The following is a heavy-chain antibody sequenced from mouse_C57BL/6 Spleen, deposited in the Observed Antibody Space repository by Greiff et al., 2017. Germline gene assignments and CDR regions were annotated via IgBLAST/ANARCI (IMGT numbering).Heavy chain of an antibody. J-gene: IGHJ2*01. CDR1: GYAFSSYW. CDR3: ARRDYSNRRVYFDY. Sequence: QVQLQQSGAELVKPGASVKISCKASGYAFSSYWMNWVKQRPGKGLEWIGQIYPGDGDTNYNGKFKGKATLTADKSSSTAYMQLSSLTSEDSAVYFCARRDYSNRRVYFDYWGQGTTLTVSS. D-gene: IGHD2-5*01. V-gene: IGHV1-80*01. CDR2: IYPGDGDT.